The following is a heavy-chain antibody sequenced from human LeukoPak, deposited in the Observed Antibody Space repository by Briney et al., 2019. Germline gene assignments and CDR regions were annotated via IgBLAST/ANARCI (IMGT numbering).Heavy chain of an antibody. J-gene: IGHJ4*02. CDR3: ARGEYGSGIISED. V-gene: IGHV4-59*02. D-gene: IGHD3-10*01. CDR2: IYYTGST. Sequence: PSETLSLTCTISGGSVSDYYWSWIRQSPGKGLEWIGYIYYTGSTTYNPSLKSRVTMSIDMSKNQFSLKLDSVTAADTAVYYCARGEYGSGIISEDWGQGTLVTVSS. CDR1: GGSVSDYY.